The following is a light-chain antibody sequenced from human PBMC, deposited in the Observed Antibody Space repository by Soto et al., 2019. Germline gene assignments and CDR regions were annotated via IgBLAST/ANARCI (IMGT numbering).Light chain of an antibody. CDR1: QSISSL. V-gene: IGKV1-5*03. Sequence: DIKMTQSPSTLSASVGDRVTITCRASQSISSLLAWYQQKPGKAPKLLIYKASSLESGVPSRFSGSGSGTEFTLTISSLQPDDFATYYCQQYNSFALFGPGTKVDI. J-gene: IGKJ3*01. CDR2: KAS. CDR3: QQYNSFAL.